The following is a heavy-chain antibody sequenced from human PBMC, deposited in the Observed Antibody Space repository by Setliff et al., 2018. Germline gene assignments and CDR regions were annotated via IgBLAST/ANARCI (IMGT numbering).Heavy chain of an antibody. Sequence: SETLSLTCTVSGGSITTGGYYWSWIRQHPGEGLEWIGYIYHSGTTYYNPSLESRVRLSVDTSNSQFSLKLSSVTAADRAIYFCARYSSPYDYMDVWGTGIAVTVSS. J-gene: IGHJ6*03. V-gene: IGHV4-31*03. CDR3: ARYSSPYDYMDV. CDR1: GGSITTGGYY. D-gene: IGHD5-18*01. CDR2: IYHSGTT.